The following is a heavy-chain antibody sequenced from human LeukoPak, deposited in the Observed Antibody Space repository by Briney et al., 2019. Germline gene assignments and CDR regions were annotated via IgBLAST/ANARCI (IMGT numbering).Heavy chain of an antibody. CDR2: INTDGSST. D-gene: IGHD2-21*02. J-gene: IGHJ4*02. CDR1: GFTFSDYW. Sequence: GGSLRLSCAASGFTFSDYWMHWVRQAPGKGLVWVSRINTDGSSTNYADSVKGRFTISRDNSKNTLYLQMSSLRVEDTAVYYCAKRDRPCSGDCSAPYYFDYWGQGTLVTVSS. CDR3: AKRDRPCSGDCSAPYYFDY. V-gene: IGHV3-74*01.